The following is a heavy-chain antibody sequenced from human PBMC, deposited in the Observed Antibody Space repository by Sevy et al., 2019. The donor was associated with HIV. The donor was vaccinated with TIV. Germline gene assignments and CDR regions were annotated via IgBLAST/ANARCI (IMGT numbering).Heavy chain of an antibody. Sequence: SQTLSLTCAISGDSVSSNSAAWNWIRQSPSRGLEWLGRTYYRSKWYNDYAVSVKSRITINPDTSKNQFSLQLNSVTPDDTAVYYWARDQRGYSYGYPNYYGMDVWGQGTTVTVSS. CDR1: GDSVSSNSAA. V-gene: IGHV6-1*01. CDR2: TYYRSKWYN. D-gene: IGHD5-18*01. CDR3: ARDQRGYSYGYPNYYGMDV. J-gene: IGHJ6*02.